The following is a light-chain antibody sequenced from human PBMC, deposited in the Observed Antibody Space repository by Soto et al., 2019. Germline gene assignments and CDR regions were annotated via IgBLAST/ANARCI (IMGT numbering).Light chain of an antibody. CDR1: SSDVGGYNY. Sequence: QAALTQPPSASGSPGQSVTISCTGTSSDVGGYNYVSWYQQHPGKAPKLMIFEVSKRPSGVPDRFSGSKYGNTASLTVSGLLPEDEAGQYCSSYAGSKSYVFGSGTKVTVL. V-gene: IGLV2-8*01. CDR2: EVS. J-gene: IGLJ1*01. CDR3: SSYAGSKSYV.